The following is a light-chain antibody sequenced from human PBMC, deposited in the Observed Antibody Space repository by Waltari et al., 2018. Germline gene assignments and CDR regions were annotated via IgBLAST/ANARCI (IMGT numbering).Light chain of an antibody. Sequence: QSALTQPASVSGSPGQSITISCTGTSSDVGSYNLVSWYQQHPGKAPKFMIYEVSKRPSGVSNRFSGSKSGNTASLTISELQAEDEADYYCSSYAGSSTLVFGGGTKLTVL. V-gene: IGLV2-23*02. CDR1: SSDVGSYNL. CDR2: EVS. CDR3: SSYAGSSTLV. J-gene: IGLJ2*01.